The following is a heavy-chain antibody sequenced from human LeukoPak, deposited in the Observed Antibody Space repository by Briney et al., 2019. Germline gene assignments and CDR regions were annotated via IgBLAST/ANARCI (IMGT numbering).Heavy chain of an antibody. V-gene: IGHV4-61*02. J-gene: IGHJ4*02. CDR2: IYTSGST. CDR1: GGSISSGSYY. CDR3: ASHMGGDIDY. D-gene: IGHD1-26*01. Sequence: SQTLSLTCTVSGGSISSGSYYWSWIRQPAGKGLEWIGRIYTSGSTNYNPSLKSRVTISVDTSKNQFSLKLSSVTAADTAVYYCASHMGGDIDYWGQGTLVTVSS.